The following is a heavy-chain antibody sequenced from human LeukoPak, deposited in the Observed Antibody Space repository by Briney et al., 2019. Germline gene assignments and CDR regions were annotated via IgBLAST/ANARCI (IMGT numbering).Heavy chain of an antibody. CDR3: ARCGRADRTLYYYYYMDV. CDR1: GFTFSSDA. CDR2: ISSSGSTI. V-gene: IGHV3-11*04. D-gene: IGHD3-22*01. Sequence: GGSLRLSCAASGFTFSSDAMSWIRQAPGKGLEWVSYISSSGSTIYYADSVKGRFTISRDNAKNSLYLQMNSLRAEDTAVYYCARCGRADRTLYYYYYMDVWGKGTTVTVSS. J-gene: IGHJ6*03.